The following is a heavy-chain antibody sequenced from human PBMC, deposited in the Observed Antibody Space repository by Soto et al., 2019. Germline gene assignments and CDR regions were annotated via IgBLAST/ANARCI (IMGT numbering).Heavy chain of an antibody. V-gene: IGHV4-59*08. CDR3: ARQSWRAPNNWFDP. CDR1: GGSIRLYY. D-gene: IGHD3-3*01. CDR2: IYYNGST. Sequence: SETLSLTCTISGGSIRLYYCSWIRQPPGKGLEWIGYIYYNGSTNYNPSLKSRVTISLDTSRKQFSLKLTSVTAADTAIYYCARQSWRAPNNWFDPWGQGTLVT. J-gene: IGHJ5*02.